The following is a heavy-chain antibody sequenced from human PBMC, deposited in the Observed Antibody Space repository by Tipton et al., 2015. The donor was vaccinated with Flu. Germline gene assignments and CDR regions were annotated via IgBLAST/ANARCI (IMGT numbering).Heavy chain of an antibody. D-gene: IGHD3-16*01. CDR3: ARDLGDFPSPVPNWFDP. V-gene: IGHV3-7*03. CDR1: GFTFSSYW. Sequence: GSLRLSCAASGFTFSSYWMNWVRQAPGKGLQWLANIKQDASEKHYVDSVKGRFSISRDNAKNSLYLQMDNLRVEDTAMYFCARDLGDFPSPVPNWFDPWGQGTMVTVSS. J-gene: IGHJ5*02. CDR2: IKQDASEK.